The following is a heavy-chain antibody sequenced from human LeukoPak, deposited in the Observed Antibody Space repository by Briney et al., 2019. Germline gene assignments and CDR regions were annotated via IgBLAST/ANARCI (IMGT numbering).Heavy chain of an antibody. V-gene: IGHV3-21*01. J-gene: IGHJ4*02. Sequence: GGSLRLFCAASGFTLRSYNMNWVRQARGKGREWVSSITSGSSYIYYADSVKGRFTISRDNTKTSLYLQMTSLRAEDTAVYYCARGGYNWHPETFDYWGQGTLVTVPS. CDR3: ARGGYNWHPETFDY. CDR2: ITSGSSYI. CDR1: GFTLRSYN. D-gene: IGHD1-20*01.